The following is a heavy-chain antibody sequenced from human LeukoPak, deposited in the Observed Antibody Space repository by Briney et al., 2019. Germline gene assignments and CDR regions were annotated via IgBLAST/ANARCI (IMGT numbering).Heavy chain of an antibody. Sequence: GGSLRLSCAASGFTFSSYAMSWVRQAPGKGLEWVSAISGSGGSTYYADSVKGRFTISRDNSKNTLYLQMNSLRAEDTAVYYCASGYSSSWSGEYYFDYWGQGTLVTVSS. CDR1: GFTFSSYA. V-gene: IGHV3-23*01. D-gene: IGHD6-13*01. CDR2: ISGSGGST. CDR3: ASGYSSSWSGEYYFDY. J-gene: IGHJ4*02.